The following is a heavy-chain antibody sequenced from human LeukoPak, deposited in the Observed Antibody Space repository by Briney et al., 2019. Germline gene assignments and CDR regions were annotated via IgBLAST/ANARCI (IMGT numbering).Heavy chain of an antibody. CDR1: GGSFSGYY. D-gene: IGHD5-24*01. CDR2: INHSGST. V-gene: IGHV4-34*01. J-gene: IGHJ4*02. Sequence: PSETLSLTCAVYGGSFSGYYWSLIRQPPGKGLEWIGEINHSGSTNYNPSLKSRVTISVDTSKNQFSLKLSSVTAADTAVYYCARASMARPVDYWGQGTLVTVSS. CDR3: ARASMARPVDY.